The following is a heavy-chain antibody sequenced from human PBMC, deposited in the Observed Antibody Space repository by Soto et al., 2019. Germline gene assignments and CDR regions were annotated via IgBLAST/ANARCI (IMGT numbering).Heavy chain of an antibody. V-gene: IGHV1-18*01. CDR3: ARGRYGDY. Sequence: QVHLVQSGAEAKKPGASVKVSCQGSGYAFTTYGITWVRQAPGQGLEWMGWISAHNGNTNYAQKLQGRVTVTRDTSTSTAYMELRSLRYDDTAVYYCARGRYGDYWGQGAVVTVSS. CDR1: GYAFTTYG. CDR2: ISAHNGNT. D-gene: IGHD1-1*01. J-gene: IGHJ4*02.